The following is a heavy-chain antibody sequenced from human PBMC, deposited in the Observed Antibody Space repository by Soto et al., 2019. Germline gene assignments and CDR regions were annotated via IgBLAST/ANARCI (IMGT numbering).Heavy chain of an antibody. V-gene: IGHV4-39*01. D-gene: IGHD6-13*01. CDR3: ARRERAAGTDWWFDP. Sequence: QPQLQESGPGLVKPSETLSLTCTVSGGSISSSSFHWGWIRQPPGKGLEWIGSIYYSGSTYYSPSLRSRVTXSXAXSXXQFSLKLSSVTAADTAVYYCARRERAAGTDWWFDPWGQGTLVTVSS. J-gene: IGHJ5*02. CDR1: GGSISSSSFH. CDR2: IYYSGST.